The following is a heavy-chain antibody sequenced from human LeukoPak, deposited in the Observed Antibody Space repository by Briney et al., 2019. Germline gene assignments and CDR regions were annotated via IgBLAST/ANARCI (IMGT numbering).Heavy chain of an antibody. V-gene: IGHV1-2*02. Sequence: ASVKVSCKASGYTFTGYYMHWVRQAPGQGLEWMGWINPNSGGTNYAQKFQGRVTMTRDTSISTAYMELSRLRSDDTAVYYCARARRRDGYNWNYWGQGTLVTVSS. CDR3: ARARRRDGYNWNY. CDR2: INPNSGGT. J-gene: IGHJ4*02. D-gene: IGHD5-24*01. CDR1: GYTFTGYY.